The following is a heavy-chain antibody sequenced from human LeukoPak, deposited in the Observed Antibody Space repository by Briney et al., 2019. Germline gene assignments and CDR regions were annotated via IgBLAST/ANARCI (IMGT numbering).Heavy chain of an antibody. Sequence: ASVKVSCKASGYTFTSYGISWVRQAPGQGLEWMGWINPNSGGTNYAQKFQGRVTMTRDTSISTAYMELGRLRSDDTAVYYCARDPLTDHLPAPDAFDFWGQGTVVTVSS. V-gene: IGHV1-2*02. J-gene: IGHJ3*01. CDR3: ARDPLTDHLPAPDAFDF. CDR2: INPNSGGT. D-gene: IGHD2-2*01. CDR1: GYTFTSYG.